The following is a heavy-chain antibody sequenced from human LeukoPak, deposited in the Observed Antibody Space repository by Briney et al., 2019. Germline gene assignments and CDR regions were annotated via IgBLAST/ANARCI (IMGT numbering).Heavy chain of an antibody. D-gene: IGHD1-26*01. Sequence: SGGSLRLSCAASGFTFSSYDMIWVRQAPGKGLEWVSYISSSSSIIYYADSVKGRFTISRDNAKNSLYLQMNSLRAEDTAVYYCARVMRSGSPFDYWGQGTLVTVSS. CDR2: ISSSSSII. J-gene: IGHJ4*02. CDR1: GFTFSSYD. CDR3: ARVMRSGSPFDY. V-gene: IGHV3-48*04.